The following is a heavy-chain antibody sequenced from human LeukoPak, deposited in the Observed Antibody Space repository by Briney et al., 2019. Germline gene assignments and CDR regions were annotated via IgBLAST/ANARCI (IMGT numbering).Heavy chain of an antibody. V-gene: IGHV3-15*01. D-gene: IGHD5-12*01. J-gene: IGHJ4*02. CDR2: VKSDTDGGTT. CDR3: TAGTGHSDHDY. CDR1: EFTLNNAW. Sequence: GGSLRLSCAASEFTLNNAWMSWVRQAPGKGLEGVGRVKSDTDGGTTDYAAPVKGRFTISRDDSKNMVYLQMNSLRTDDTAVYYCTAGTGHSDHDYWGQGTLVTVSS.